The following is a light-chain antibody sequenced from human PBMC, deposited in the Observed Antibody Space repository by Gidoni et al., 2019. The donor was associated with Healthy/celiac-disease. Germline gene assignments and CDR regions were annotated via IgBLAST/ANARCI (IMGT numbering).Light chain of an antibody. CDR1: SLRSYH. CDR3: NSRDSSGNHRWV. V-gene: IGLV3-19*01. Sequence: SSELTQDPAVSVALGQTVRSTCQGDSLRSYHASWYQQKPGQAPVLVLYGKNNRPSGIPDRFSGSSSGNTASLTITGAQAEDEADYYCNSRDSSGNHRWVFGGGTKLTVL. J-gene: IGLJ3*02. CDR2: GKN.